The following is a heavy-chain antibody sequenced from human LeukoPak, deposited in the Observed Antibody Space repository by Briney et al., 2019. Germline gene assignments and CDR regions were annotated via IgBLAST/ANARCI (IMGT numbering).Heavy chain of an antibody. CDR2: IIPNLDKA. J-gene: IGHJ3*02. D-gene: IGHD2-21*02. CDR1: GGTFRNYD. V-gene: IGHV1-69*11. CDR3: ARSCGGDCYSAFDI. Sequence: SVKVSCKASGGTFRNYDISWVRQAPGRGLEWMGRIIPNLDKANYAQKFQGRVTITADESTCTAYMELSSLRSEDTAVYYCARSCGGDCYSAFDIWGQGTMVTVSS.